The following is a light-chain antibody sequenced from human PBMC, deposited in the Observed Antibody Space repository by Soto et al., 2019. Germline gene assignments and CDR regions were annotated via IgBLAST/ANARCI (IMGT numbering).Light chain of an antibody. CDR1: QAIKSY. Sequence: AIRMTQSPSSLSASTGDRVTITCRASQAIKSYVAWYQQKPGKAPKLLIYGASTLQSGVPSRFSGSGSGTDFTLTISCLQSEDFATYYCQQYYSYPFTFGPGTKVDFK. J-gene: IGKJ3*01. CDR3: QQYYSYPFT. CDR2: GAS. V-gene: IGKV1-8*01.